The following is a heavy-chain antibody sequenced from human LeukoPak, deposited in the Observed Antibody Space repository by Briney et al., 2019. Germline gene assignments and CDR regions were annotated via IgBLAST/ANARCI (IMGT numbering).Heavy chain of an antibody. CDR3: AKDRRYSSGLGAFPV. D-gene: IGHD6-19*01. J-gene: IGHJ3*01. CDR1: RFTPSIYA. V-gene: IGHV3-23*01. Sequence: GGSLRLSCADPRFTPSIYAMSSVPQAPGKGLEWVSAISGSGGSTYYADSVKGRFTISRDNSKNTLYLQTNSLRAEDTAVYYCAKDRRYSSGLGAFPVWGQGTMVSVSS. CDR2: ISGSGGST.